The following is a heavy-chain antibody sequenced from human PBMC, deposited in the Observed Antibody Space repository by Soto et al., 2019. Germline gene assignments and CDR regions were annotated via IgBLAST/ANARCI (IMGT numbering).Heavy chain of an antibody. Sequence: QVQLVQSGAEVKKPGASVKVSCKASGYTFTGYYMHWVRQAPGQGLEWMGWINPNSGGTNYAQKFQGWVTMTRDTSISTAYMELSRLRSDDTAVYYCARDVAAAGTGDYYDGMDVWGQGTTVTVSS. CDR2: INPNSGGT. J-gene: IGHJ6*02. CDR3: ARDVAAAGTGDYYDGMDV. CDR1: GYTFTGYY. D-gene: IGHD6-13*01. V-gene: IGHV1-2*04.